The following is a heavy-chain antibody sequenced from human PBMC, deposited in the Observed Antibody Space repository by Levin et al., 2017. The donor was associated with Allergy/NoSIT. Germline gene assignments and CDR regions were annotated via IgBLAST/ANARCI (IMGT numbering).Heavy chain of an antibody. CDR2: IGSGSSPI. Sequence: GESLKISCVGSGFTFSSFSINWVRLAPGKGLEWLSYIGSGSSPIYYADSVKGRFTISRDDVKASLYLQMNSLRPEGTAVYYCARDGGSGFNKWGQGTLVVVSS. J-gene: IGHJ4*02. CDR3: ARDGGSGFNK. CDR1: GFTFSSFS. V-gene: IGHV3-48*01. D-gene: IGHD6-19*01.